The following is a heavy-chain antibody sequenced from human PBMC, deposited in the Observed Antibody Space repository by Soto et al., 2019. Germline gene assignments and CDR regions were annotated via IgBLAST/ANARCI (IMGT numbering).Heavy chain of an antibody. D-gene: IGHD3-22*01. V-gene: IGHV3-15*07. CDR3: TTDSFSTMIVVRFDC. Sequence: PGGSLRLSCAASGFTFSNAWINWVRQAPGKGLEWVGRIKRKTDGGTTDFAAPAKGRFAISRDDSKNMVYLQMNSLKTEDTGIYCCTTDSFSTMIVVRFDCWGQGTLVTVSS. J-gene: IGHJ4*01. CDR1: GFTFSNAW. CDR2: IKRKTDGGTT.